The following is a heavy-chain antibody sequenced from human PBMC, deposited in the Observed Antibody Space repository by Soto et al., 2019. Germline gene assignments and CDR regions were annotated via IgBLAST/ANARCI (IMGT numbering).Heavy chain of an antibody. CDR2: ILYSGNT. Sequence: SSETLSLTCTVSGGSISSGGYYWSWIRQHPGKGLEWIGYILYSGNTYYNPSLKSRVVISLDTSKSHFSLELGSVTAADTAVYYCARSNTNSRRPAPNWFDPWGQGTLVTVSS. V-gene: IGHV4-31*03. CDR1: GGSISSGGYY. J-gene: IGHJ5*02. D-gene: IGHD2-2*01. CDR3: ARSNTNSRRPAPNWFDP.